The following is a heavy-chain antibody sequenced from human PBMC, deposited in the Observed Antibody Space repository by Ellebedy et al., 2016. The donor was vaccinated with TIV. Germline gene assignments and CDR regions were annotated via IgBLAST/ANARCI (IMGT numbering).Heavy chain of an antibody. CDR1: GGSITSSIYY. CDR3: ASYYYDNSGYYRSFDY. CDR2: IYYSGRI. V-gene: IGHV4-39*01. D-gene: IGHD3-22*01. J-gene: IGHJ4*02. Sequence: MPSETLSLTCTVSGGSITSSIYYWGWIRQPPGKRLEWIGNIYYSGRIFYNPSLTSRVTMSVDTSKNQFSLKLSSVTAADTAVYYCASYYYDNSGYYRSFDYWGQGTLLTVSS.